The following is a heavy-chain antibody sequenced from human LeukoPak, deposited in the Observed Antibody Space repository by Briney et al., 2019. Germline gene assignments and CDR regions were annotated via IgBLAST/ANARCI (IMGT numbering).Heavy chain of an antibody. CDR1: GGSISSSNW. Sequence: SGTLSLTCAVSGGSISSSNWWSWVRQPPGRGLEWIGEIYHSGSTNYNPSLKSRVTISVDKSKNQFSLKLSSVTAADTAVYYCARTMGIAAAGVDYWGQGTLVTVSS. CDR3: ARTMGIAAAGVDY. V-gene: IGHV4-4*02. J-gene: IGHJ4*02. D-gene: IGHD6-13*01. CDR2: IYHSGST.